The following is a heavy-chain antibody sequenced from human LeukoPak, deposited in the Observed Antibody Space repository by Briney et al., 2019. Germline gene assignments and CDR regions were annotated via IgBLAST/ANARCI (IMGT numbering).Heavy chain of an antibody. CDR1: GLTFSNAW. Sequence: PGRTLRLSCAASGLTFSNAWMSWVSQARGKGLEGAGRINSKTDGGTTDYAAPVKGRFTISRDDSKTTLYLQMNSLKAEDTAVYYCTTVGGAICGVVIIGGYFDYWGQGTLVTVSS. V-gene: IGHV3-15*01. CDR2: INSKTDGGTT. D-gene: IGHD3-3*01. J-gene: IGHJ4*02. CDR3: TTVGGAICGVVIIGGYFDY.